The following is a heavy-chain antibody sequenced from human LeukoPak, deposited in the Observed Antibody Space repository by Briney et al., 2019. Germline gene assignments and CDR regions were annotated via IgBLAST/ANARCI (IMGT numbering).Heavy chain of an antibody. Sequence: PSETLSLTCTVSGVSISSYYWSWIRQPPGKGLEWIGYIYYSGSTNYNPSLKSRVTISVDTSKNQFSLKLSSVTAADTAVYYCARVQSSIVGATTPGAFDIWGQGTMVTVSS. CDR2: IYYSGST. CDR3: ARVQSSIVGATTPGAFDI. J-gene: IGHJ3*02. V-gene: IGHV4-59*01. D-gene: IGHD1-26*01. CDR1: GVSISSYY.